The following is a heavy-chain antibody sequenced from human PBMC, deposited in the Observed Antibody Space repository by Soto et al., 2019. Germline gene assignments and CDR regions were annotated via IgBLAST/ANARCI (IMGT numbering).Heavy chain of an antibody. CDR3: AIGSSPAHFDY. V-gene: IGHV1-18*01. Sequence: QVQLVQSGAEVKKPGASVKVSCKTSGYTFTNYGINWVRQAPGQGLEWMGWINAYNGKTNYAQRLRGRVIMTTDASASTAYIELRSLRADDTAVYYCAIGSSPAHFDYWGQGTPVTVSS. D-gene: IGHD6-13*01. J-gene: IGHJ4*02. CDR1: GYTFTNYG. CDR2: INAYNGKT.